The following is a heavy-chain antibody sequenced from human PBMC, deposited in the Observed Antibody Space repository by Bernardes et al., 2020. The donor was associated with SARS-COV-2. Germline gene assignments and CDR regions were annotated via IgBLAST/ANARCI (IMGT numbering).Heavy chain of an antibody. CDR2: VYYSGST. CDR1: GGYISSSFHY. Sequence: SETLSLTCTVSGGYISSSFHYGGWFRQSPGKGLEWIASVYYSGSTYYSPSLKGRVTISVDTSKSQFSLELSSVTAADSALYYCARGEFKGAKDHWGQGTLVTVSS. J-gene: IGHJ4*02. D-gene: IGHD1-26*01. CDR3: ARGEFKGAKDH. V-gene: IGHV4-39*01.